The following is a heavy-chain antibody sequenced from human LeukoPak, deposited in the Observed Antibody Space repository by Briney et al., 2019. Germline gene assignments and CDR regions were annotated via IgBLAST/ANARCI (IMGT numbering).Heavy chain of an antibody. J-gene: IGHJ4*02. CDR1: RYTFTSYD. D-gene: IGHD1-20*01. CDR2: MNPNSGNT. V-gene: IGHV1-8*01. CDR3: ARGGWITRTTQDY. Sequence: GASVKVSCKPSRYTFTSYDINWVRQATGQGLECMGWMNPNSGNTGYAQKFQGRVTMTRNTSISTAYMELSSLRSEDAAVYYCARGGWITRTTQDYWGQGTLVSVSS.